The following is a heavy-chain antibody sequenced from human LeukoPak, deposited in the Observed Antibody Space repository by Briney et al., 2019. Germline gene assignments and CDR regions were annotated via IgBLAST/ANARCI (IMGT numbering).Heavy chain of an antibody. CDR1: GFSFGSYW. J-gene: IGHJ4*02. CDR3: VSTATFDY. D-gene: IGHD1-1*01. V-gene: IGHV3-7*02. CDR2: IKQDGSEK. Sequence: GGSLRLSCAASGFSFGSYWMSWVRQAPGKGLEWVANIKQDGSEKYYVDSVKGRFTISRDNAKNSLYLEMNSLRVEDTAVYYCVSTATFDYWGQGTLVTISS.